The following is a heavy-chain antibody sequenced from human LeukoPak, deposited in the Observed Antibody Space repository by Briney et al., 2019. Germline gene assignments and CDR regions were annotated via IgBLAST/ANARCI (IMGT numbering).Heavy chain of an antibody. CDR2: IYTGGNT. D-gene: IGHD3-22*01. Sequence: GDSLRLSCAASGFTVDSNYLSWVRQAPGKGLEWVSTIYTGGNTYYAASVKGRFTISRDFSKNTVFLHMNSLRAEDTAMYYCARGDDSGYYDYFDYWGQGALVTVSS. CDR3: ARGDDSGYYDYFDY. CDR1: GFTVDSNY. V-gene: IGHV3-53*01. J-gene: IGHJ4*02.